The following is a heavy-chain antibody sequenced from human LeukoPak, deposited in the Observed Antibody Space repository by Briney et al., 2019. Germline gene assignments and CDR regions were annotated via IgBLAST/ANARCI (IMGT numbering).Heavy chain of an antibody. V-gene: IGHV1-2*02. J-gene: IGHJ4*02. CDR3: ARGGSALGY. CDR1: AYSFTDFY. Sequence: ASVKVSCKASAYSFTDFYLHWVRQAPGQGLEYMGWINPNSGATNYAQEFQGRVTMTRDTSITTAYMELSRLRSDDTAVYYCARGGSALGYWGQGTLVTVSS. D-gene: IGHD3-10*01. CDR2: INPNSGAT.